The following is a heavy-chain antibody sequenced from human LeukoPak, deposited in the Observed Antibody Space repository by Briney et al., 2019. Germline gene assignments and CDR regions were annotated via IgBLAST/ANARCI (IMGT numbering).Heavy chain of an antibody. Sequence: PGGSLRLSCVASGFTFSGHWMSWVRQAPGKGLEWVANTNEDGNKRYYVDSVKGRFTISRDNAKNSLYLQMNSLRAEDTAVYYCVRDWQWLVYWGQGTLVTVSS. V-gene: IGHV3-7*01. CDR1: GFTFSGHW. CDR3: VRDWQWLVY. J-gene: IGHJ4*02. CDR2: TNEDGNKR. D-gene: IGHD6-19*01.